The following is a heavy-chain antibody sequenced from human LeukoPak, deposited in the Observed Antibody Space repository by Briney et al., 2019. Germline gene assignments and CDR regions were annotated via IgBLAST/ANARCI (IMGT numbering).Heavy chain of an antibody. CDR1: GFTFSHYN. J-gene: IGHJ4*02. CDR2: ITLSTSTI. D-gene: IGHD6-13*01. V-gene: IGHV3-48*04. CDR3: ARDQRSSSDY. Sequence: GGSLRLSCAASGFTFSHYNMHWVRQAPGKGLEWVSYITLSTSTIYYADSVKGRFTISRDNAKNSLYLQMNSLRAEDTAVYYCARDQRSSSDYWGQGTLVTVSS.